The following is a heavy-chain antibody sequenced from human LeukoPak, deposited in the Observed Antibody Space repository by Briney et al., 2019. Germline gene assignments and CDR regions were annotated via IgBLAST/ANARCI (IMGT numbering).Heavy chain of an antibody. CDR2: INYSGST. CDR3: ARGVCSGGSCYSEWNY. V-gene: IGHV4-34*01. D-gene: IGHD2-15*01. Sequence: SETLSLTCAAYDGSFSGYYWSWIRQPPGKGLEWIGEINYSGSTNYNPALKSRVTISVDTSKNQFSLKLSSVTAADTAVYYCARGVCSGGSCYSEWNYWGQGTLVTVSS. CDR1: DGSFSGYY. J-gene: IGHJ4*02.